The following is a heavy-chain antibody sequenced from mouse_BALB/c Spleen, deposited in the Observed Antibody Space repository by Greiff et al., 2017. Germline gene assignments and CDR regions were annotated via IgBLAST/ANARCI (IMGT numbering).Heavy chain of an antibody. V-gene: IGHV2-6-2*01. D-gene: IGHD2-14*01. Sequence: QVHVKQSGPDLVAPSQSLSITCTVSGFSLTSYGVHWVRQPPGKGLEWLVVIWSDGSTTYNSALKSRLSISKDNSKSQVFLKMNSLQTDDTAMYYCARPGSYRYDERGYAMDYWGQRTSVTVSS. CDR2: IWSDGST. J-gene: IGHJ4*01. CDR1: GFSLTSYG. CDR3: ARPGSYRYDERGYAMDY.